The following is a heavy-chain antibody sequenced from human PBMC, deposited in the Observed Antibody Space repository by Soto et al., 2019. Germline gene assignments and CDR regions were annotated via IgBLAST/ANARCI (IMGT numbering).Heavy chain of an antibody. Sequence: EVQLVESGGGLVKPGGSLRLSCAASGFTFSSYSMNWVRQAPGKGLEWVSSISSSSSYIYYADSVKGRFTISRDNAKNPLYLQMNSPRAEATAVDYCARGYDCSSTSCYVFDDRGQGTLVTVSA. J-gene: IGHJ4*02. CDR1: GFTFSSYS. CDR3: ARGYDCSSTSCYVFDD. CDR2: ISSSSSYI. D-gene: IGHD2-2*01. V-gene: IGHV3-21*01.